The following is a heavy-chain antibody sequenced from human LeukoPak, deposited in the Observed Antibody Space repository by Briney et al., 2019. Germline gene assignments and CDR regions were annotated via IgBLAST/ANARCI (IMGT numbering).Heavy chain of an antibody. V-gene: IGHV1-18*01. CDR3: ARGRHYYDSSDYYYEGDAFDI. J-gene: IGHJ3*02. D-gene: IGHD3-22*01. Sequence: ASVTVSCKASGYTFTSYGINWVRQAPGQGLEWMGWISAYNSNTHYAQKLQGRVTMTTDTSTSTAYMEVRSLRSDDTAVYYCARGRHYYDSSDYYYEGDAFDIWGQGTMVTVSS. CDR1: GYTFTSYG. CDR2: ISAYNSNT.